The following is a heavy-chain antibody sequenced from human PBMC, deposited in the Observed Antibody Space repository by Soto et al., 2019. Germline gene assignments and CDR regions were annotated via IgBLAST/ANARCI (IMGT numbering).Heavy chain of an antibody. CDR1: GFSFSNYA. CDR2: ISGGGGGT. CDR3: ARDPEGGYHPY. Sequence: PGGSLRLSCSVSGFSFSNYAMTWVRQAPGKGLEWVSSISGGGGGTHYADSMKGRVTISRDNAKNSLYLQMNSLRAEDTAVYYCARDPEGGYHPYWGQGTLVTVSS. D-gene: IGHD5-12*01. J-gene: IGHJ4*02. V-gene: IGHV3-23*01.